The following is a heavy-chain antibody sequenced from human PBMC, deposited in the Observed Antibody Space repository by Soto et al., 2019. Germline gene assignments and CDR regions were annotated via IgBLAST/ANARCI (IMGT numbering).Heavy chain of an antibody. V-gene: IGHV3-15*01. CDR1: GFTFSNAW. D-gene: IGHD1-26*01. J-gene: IGHJ6*03. CDR2: IKSKTDGGTT. CDR3: TTGLLYTYYYYYMDV. Sequence: GGSLRLSCAASGFTFSNAWMSWVRQAPGKGLEWVGRIKSKTDGGTTDYAAPVKGRFTISRDDSKNTLYLQMNSLKTEDTAVYYCTTGLLYTYYYYYMDVWGKGTTVTVSS.